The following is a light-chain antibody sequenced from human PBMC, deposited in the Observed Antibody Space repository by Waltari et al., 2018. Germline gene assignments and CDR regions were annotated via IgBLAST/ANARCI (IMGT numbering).Light chain of an antibody. CDR3: HSSDTSGADV. CDR2: KDS. J-gene: IGLJ1*01. V-gene: IGLV3-25*03. CDR1: ALPNQL. Sequence: SYAMTQPSSVSVSPGQTATITCSGDALPNQLAYWYQKQTGQAPVLIIYKDSRRASGSPERFSGSTSGTTVTLTIIGVQEEDEADYYCHSSDTSGADVFGPGTKVIVL.